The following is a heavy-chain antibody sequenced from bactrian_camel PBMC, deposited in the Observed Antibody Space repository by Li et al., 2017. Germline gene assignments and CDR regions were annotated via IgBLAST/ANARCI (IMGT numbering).Heavy chain of an antibody. CDR2: SNTRGDT. CDR3: ALDDSAHWTFGGDWLPWGTFGY. V-gene: IGHV3S40*01. D-gene: IGHD7*01. CDR1: GFTFGTRD. J-gene: IGHJ6*01. Sequence: VQLVESGGGLVQPGGSLRLSCATSGFTFGTRDMNWVRQAPGKGLEWVSISNTRGDTYYPDSVKGRFTISRDNAKNTLYLQMNSLKPEDTAMYYCALDDSAHWTFGGDWLPWGTFGYWGQGTQVTVS.